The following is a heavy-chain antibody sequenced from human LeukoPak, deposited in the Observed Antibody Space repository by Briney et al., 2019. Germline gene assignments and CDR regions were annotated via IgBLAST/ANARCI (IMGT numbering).Heavy chain of an antibody. CDR3: ARVFWEKDGFIGAFDI. J-gene: IGHJ3*02. Sequence: GGSLRLSCAASGFTVSGNYMSWVRQAPGKGLEWVSIIYSGDSTYYADSVKGRFTISRDNSKNTLYLQMNSLRAEDTAVYYCARVFWEKDGFIGAFDIWGQGKMVTVSS. CDR2: IYSGDST. V-gene: IGHV3-66*01. CDR1: GFTVSGNY. D-gene: IGHD3-3*01.